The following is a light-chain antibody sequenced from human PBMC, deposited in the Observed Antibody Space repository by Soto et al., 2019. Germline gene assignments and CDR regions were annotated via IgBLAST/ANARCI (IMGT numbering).Light chain of an antibody. V-gene: IGLV2-14*01. CDR2: EVF. CDR3: SSYSRTSTRV. Sequence: QSALTQPASVSGSPGQSITISCTGTSSDLGGYNSVSWFQQHPDKAPKLIIYEVFNRPSGISSRFSGFKSGNTASLTISGLQAEDEADYYCSSYSRTSTRVFGTGTKVTVL. J-gene: IGLJ1*01. CDR1: SSDLGGYNS.